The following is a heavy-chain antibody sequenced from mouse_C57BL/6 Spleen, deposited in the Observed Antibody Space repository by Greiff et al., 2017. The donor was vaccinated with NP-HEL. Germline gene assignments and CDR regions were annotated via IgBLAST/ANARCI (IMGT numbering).Heavy chain of an antibody. J-gene: IGHJ4*01. CDR2: ISDGGSYT. CDR1: GFTFSSYA. D-gene: IGHD2-5*01. Sequence: EVQVVESGGGLVKPGGSLKLSCAASGFTFSSYAMSWVRQTPEKRLEWVATISDGGSYTYYPDNVKGRFTISRDNAKNNLYLQMSHLKSEDTAMYYCARDGSNYPYYAMDYWGQGTSVTVSS. CDR3: ARDGSNYPYYAMDY. V-gene: IGHV5-4*01.